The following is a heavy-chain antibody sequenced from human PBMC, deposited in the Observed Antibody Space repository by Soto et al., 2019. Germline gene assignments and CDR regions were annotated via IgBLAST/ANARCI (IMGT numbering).Heavy chain of an antibody. V-gene: IGHV4-31*03. Sequence: QVQLQESGPGLVKPSQTLSLTCTVSGGSISSGGYYWSWIRQHPGKGLEWIGYIYYSGSTYYNPSLKSRVTISVDTSKNQCSLKVSSVTAADTAVYYCARKGSGSYLAGTYYYYGMDVWGQGTTVTVSS. CDR1: GGSISSGGYY. D-gene: IGHD3-10*01. CDR3: ARKGSGSYLAGTYYYYGMDV. CDR2: IYYSGST. J-gene: IGHJ6*02.